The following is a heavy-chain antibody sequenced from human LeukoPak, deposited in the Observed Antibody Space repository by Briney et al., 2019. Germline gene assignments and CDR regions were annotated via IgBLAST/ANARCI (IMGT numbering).Heavy chain of an antibody. Sequence: SETLSLTCTVSGGSISSYYWSWIRQPPGKGLEWIGYIYYSGSTNYNPSLKSRVTISVDTSKNQFSLKLSSVTAADTAVYYCARDPYYGSGNEFDPWGQGTLVTVSS. CDR1: GGSISSYY. J-gene: IGHJ5*02. D-gene: IGHD3-10*01. CDR2: IYYSGST. V-gene: IGHV4-59*12. CDR3: ARDPYYGSGNEFDP.